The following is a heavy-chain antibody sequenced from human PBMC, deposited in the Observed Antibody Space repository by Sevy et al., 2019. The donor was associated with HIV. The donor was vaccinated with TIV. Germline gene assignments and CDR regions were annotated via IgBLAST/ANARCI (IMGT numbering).Heavy chain of an antibody. V-gene: IGHV3-15*01. J-gene: IGHJ4*02. CDR2: IKSKTDGGTT. CDR3: TTGSRLRFPEFDY. D-gene: IGHD5-12*01. Sequence: GGSLRLSCAASGFTFSNAWMSWVRQVPGKGLEWVGRIKSKTDGGTTDYAAPVKGRFTISRDDSKNTLYLQMNSLKTEDTAVYYCTTGSRLRFPEFDYWGQGTLVTVSS. CDR1: GFTFSNAW.